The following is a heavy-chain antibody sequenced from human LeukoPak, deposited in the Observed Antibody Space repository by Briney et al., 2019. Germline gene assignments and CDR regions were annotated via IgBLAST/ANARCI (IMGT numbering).Heavy chain of an antibody. Sequence: SEILSLTCTVSGGSISSYYWSWIRQPAGKGLEWIGRIYTSGSTNYNPSLKSRVTMSVDTSKNQFSLKLSSVTAADTAVYYCARDRAAGMEGRDWFDPWGQGTLVTVSS. CDR1: GGSISSYY. CDR3: ARDRAAGMEGRDWFDP. V-gene: IGHV4-4*07. J-gene: IGHJ5*02. CDR2: IYTSGST. D-gene: IGHD6-13*01.